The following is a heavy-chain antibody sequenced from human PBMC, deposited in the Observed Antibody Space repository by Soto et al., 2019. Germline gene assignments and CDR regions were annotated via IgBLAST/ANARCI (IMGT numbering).Heavy chain of an antibody. D-gene: IGHD3-9*01. J-gene: IGHJ5*02. Sequence: QVQLVQSGAEVKKPGASVKVSCKASGYTFTSYDINWVRQATGQGLEWMGWMNPNSGNTGYAQKFQGRVTMTRNTSISTAYMELSSLRSEDTAVYYCARKAHYYDILTGSTNWFDPWGQGTLVTVSS. CDR1: GYTFTSYD. CDR2: MNPNSGNT. V-gene: IGHV1-8*01. CDR3: ARKAHYYDILTGSTNWFDP.